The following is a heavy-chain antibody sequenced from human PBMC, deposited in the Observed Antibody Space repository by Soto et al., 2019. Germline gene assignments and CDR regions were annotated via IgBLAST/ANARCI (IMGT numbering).Heavy chain of an antibody. CDR3: ARSYFENDAFEV. V-gene: IGHV3-33*01. CDR2: IWFDESNK. J-gene: IGHJ3*01. D-gene: IGHD2-8*01. CDR1: AFTFSSYA. Sequence: QVQLVESGGDVVQPGRSLTLSCSASAFTFSSYAMHWVRQAPGKGLEWVAVIWFDESNKYYTDSVKGRFAISRDNSKNTLYLQMNSLRAEDTAVYYCARSYFENDAFEVWGQGTLVTVSS.